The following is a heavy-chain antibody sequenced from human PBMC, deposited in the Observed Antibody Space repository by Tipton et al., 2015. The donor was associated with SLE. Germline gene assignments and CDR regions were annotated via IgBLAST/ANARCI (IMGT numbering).Heavy chain of an antibody. J-gene: IGHJ2*01. CDR2: ISYSGTT. CDR3: ASTDTSGLLVRYFDL. Sequence: TLSLTCTVSGGSVSSGGFYWSWIRHHPGKGLAWIGYISYSGTTYYNPSLKSRVAMSLDTSKNQFSLRLSSVTAADTAMYFCASTDTSGLLVRYFDLWGRGTLVTVSS. CDR1: GGSVSSGGFY. D-gene: IGHD3-22*01. V-gene: IGHV4-31*03.